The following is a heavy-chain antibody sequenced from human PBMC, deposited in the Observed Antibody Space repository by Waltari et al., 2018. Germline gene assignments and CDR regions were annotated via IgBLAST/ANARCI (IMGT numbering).Heavy chain of an antibody. CDR3: ASLVNMIGVFDP. CDR2: ISSDGRNT. J-gene: IGHJ5*02. CDR1: GFALTTYT. Sequence: QGRLVESGGGVVQPGRSLRLSCVASGFALTTYTIQWVRQAPGKGLGWVAVISSDGRNTYYADSVKGRFTISRDDSKNTLFLQMDSLRTEDTAVYYCASLVNMIGVFDPWGQGTLVAVSS. V-gene: IGHV3-30*04. D-gene: IGHD3-22*01.